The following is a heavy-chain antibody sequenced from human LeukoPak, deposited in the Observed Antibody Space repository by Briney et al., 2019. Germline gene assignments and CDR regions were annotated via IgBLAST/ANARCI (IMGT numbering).Heavy chain of an antibody. Sequence: ASVKVSCKASGGTFSSYAISWVRQAPGQGLEWMGGIIPIFGTANYAQKFQGRVTITADESTSTAYMELGSLRSEDTAVYYCARELGPEVRVVPAAKGFGYWGQGTLVTVSS. V-gene: IGHV1-69*13. D-gene: IGHD2-2*01. CDR1: GGTFSSYA. CDR3: ARELGPEVRVVPAAKGFGY. CDR2: IIPIFGTA. J-gene: IGHJ4*02.